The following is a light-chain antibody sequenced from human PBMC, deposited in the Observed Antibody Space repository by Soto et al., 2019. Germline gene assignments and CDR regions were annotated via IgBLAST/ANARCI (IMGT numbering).Light chain of an antibody. J-gene: IGKJ1*01. V-gene: IGKV3-20*01. Sequence: TVLTQSPGTLSLSAGERATLSCRASQSVASGYLVWYQQKPGQTSTVLIYGASTRAAGIPDRFSGSGSGTDFTLTISRLEPEDFAVYYCQLYESSPTFGQGTKVEMK. CDR2: GAS. CDR1: QSVASGY. CDR3: QLYESSPT.